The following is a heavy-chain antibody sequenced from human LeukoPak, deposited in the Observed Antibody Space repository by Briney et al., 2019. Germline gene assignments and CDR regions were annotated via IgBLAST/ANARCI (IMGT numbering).Heavy chain of an antibody. Sequence: GGSLRLSCAASGFTFSSYGMHWVRQAPGKGLEWVAVIWYDGSNKYYADSVKGRFTTSRDNSKNTLYLQMNSLRAEDTAVYYCARDRRVGPPSHWFDPWGQGTLVTVSS. J-gene: IGHJ5*02. CDR1: GFTFSSYG. D-gene: IGHD1-26*01. V-gene: IGHV3-33*01. CDR3: ARDRRVGPPSHWFDP. CDR2: IWYDGSNK.